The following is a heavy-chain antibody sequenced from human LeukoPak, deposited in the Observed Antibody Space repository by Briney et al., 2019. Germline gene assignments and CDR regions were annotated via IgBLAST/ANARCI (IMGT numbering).Heavy chain of an antibody. D-gene: IGHD4-17*01. J-gene: IGHJ3*02. CDR3: ASRYGADAFDI. CDR1: GFTFSSYE. CDR2: ISSSSSTI. Sequence: PGGSLRLSCAASGFTFSSYEMNWVRQAPGKGLEWVSYISSSSSTIYYADSVKGRFTISRDNAKNSLYLQMNSLRAEDTAVYYCASRYGADAFDIWGQGTMVTVSS. V-gene: IGHV3-48*01.